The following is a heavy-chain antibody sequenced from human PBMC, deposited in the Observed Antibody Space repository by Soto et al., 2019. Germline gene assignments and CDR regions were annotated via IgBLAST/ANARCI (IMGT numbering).Heavy chain of an antibody. D-gene: IGHD1-1*01. V-gene: IGHV3-53*01. J-gene: IGHJ3*01. CDR3: ATWHEREHAYDG. CDR2: LYDVDGS. CDR1: GLTVRGKKY. Sequence: DVQLVESGGGLMQPGESLRLSCAASGLTVRGKKYLAWVRQAPGKGLEWVSALYDVDGSFYADSVKGRFTTSSDSSKTTVYLQMNGLRPDDTAVYYCATWHEREHAYDGWGQGTTVTVSS.